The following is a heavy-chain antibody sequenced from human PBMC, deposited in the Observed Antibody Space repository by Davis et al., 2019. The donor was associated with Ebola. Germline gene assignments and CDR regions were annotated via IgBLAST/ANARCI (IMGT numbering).Heavy chain of an antibody. CDR2: IYYSGST. J-gene: IGHJ4*02. CDR3: ARLSWRRYYYDSSGYGNDY. Sequence: SQTLSLTCAISGDSVSSNSAAWSWIRQPPGKGLEWIGYIYYSGSTNYNPSLKSRVTISVDTSKNQFSLKLSSVTAADTAVYYCARLSWRRYYYDSSGYGNDYWGQGTLVTVSS. D-gene: IGHD3-22*01. V-gene: IGHV4-59*12. CDR1: GDSVSSNSAA.